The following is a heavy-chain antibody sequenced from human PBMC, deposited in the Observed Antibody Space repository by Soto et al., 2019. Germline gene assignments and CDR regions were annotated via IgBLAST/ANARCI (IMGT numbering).Heavy chain of an antibody. CDR2: IWYDGSNK. D-gene: IGHD4-17*01. CDR3: ARESHDYGDYMPLDY. Sequence: GGSLRLSCAASGFTFSSYGMHWVRQAPGKGLEWVAVIWYDGSNKYYADSVKGRFTISRDNSKNTLYLQMNSLRAEDTAVYYCARESHDYGDYMPLDYWGQGTLVTVSS. J-gene: IGHJ4*02. CDR1: GFTFSSYG. V-gene: IGHV3-33*01.